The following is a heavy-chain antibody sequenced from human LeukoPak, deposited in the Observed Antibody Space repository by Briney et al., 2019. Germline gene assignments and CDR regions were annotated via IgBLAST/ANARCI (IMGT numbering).Heavy chain of an antibody. J-gene: IGHJ4*02. V-gene: IGHV1-24*01. Sequence: ASVKVSCKVSGYTLSELSMHWGRQAPGKGMEWMGGFDPENSETIYAQNFQGRVTMTEDTSTNTAYMELSSLRSEDTAVYYCATVRPIAVAREFEYWGQGTLVTVSS. D-gene: IGHD6-19*01. CDR3: ATVRPIAVAREFEY. CDR1: GYTLSELS. CDR2: FDPENSET.